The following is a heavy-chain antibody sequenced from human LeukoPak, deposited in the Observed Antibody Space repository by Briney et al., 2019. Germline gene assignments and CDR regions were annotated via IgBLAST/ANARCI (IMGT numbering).Heavy chain of an antibody. CDR2: IYPGDSDN. Sequence: GESLKISCKGSGYSFTSYWIGLGRQMPGKGLGWMGIIYPGDSDNRYSPSFEGQVTISADKSISTAYLQWSSLKASDTAMYYCARLVPSDYYYDSSGLNAFDIWGQGTMVTVSS. D-gene: IGHD3-22*01. J-gene: IGHJ3*02. CDR3: ARLVPSDYYYDSSGLNAFDI. V-gene: IGHV5-51*01. CDR1: GYSFTSYW.